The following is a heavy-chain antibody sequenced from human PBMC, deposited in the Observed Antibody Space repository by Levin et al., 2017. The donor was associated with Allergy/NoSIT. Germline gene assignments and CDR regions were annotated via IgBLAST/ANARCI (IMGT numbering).Heavy chain of an antibody. CDR1: GFTFSNYA. D-gene: IGHD2-2*01. J-gene: IGHJ6*02. CDR2: TSDTGGST. V-gene: IGHV3-23*01. CDR3: AKDLSAVPAANYYYAMDV. Sequence: GGSLRLSCAASGFTFSNYAMNWVRQAPGKGLEWVSGTSDTGGSTYYADSVKGRFTISRDNSKNTLYLQVNSLRVEDTALYYCAKDLSAVPAANYYYAMDVWGQGTTVTVSS.